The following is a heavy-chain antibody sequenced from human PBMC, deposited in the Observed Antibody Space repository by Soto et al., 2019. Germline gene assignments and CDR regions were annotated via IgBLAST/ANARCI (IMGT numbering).Heavy chain of an antibody. CDR1: GFTFSSYA. CDR2: ISYDGSNK. J-gene: IGHJ6*02. V-gene: IGHV3-30-3*01. CDR3: ARDHQEGGYEYYYYGMDV. D-gene: IGHD5-12*01. Sequence: PGGSLRLSCAASGFTFSSYAMHWVRQAPGKGLEWVAVISYDGSNKYYADSVKGRFSISRDNSKNTLYLQMNSLRSEDTAVYYCARDHQEGGYEYYYYGMDVWGQGTTVTVSS.